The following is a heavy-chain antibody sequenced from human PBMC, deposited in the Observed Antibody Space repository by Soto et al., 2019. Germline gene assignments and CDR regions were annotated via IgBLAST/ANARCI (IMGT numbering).Heavy chain of an antibody. CDR3: ARVLAYSSSWYYFDY. J-gene: IGHJ4*02. Sequence: PSETLSLTCTVSGGSISSYYWSWIRQPPGKGLDWIGYIYYSGSTNYNPSLKSRVTISVDTSKNQFSLKLSSVTAADTAVYYCARVLAYSSSWYYFDYWGQGTLVTSPQ. D-gene: IGHD6-13*01. CDR2: IYYSGST. V-gene: IGHV4-59*01. CDR1: GGSISSYY.